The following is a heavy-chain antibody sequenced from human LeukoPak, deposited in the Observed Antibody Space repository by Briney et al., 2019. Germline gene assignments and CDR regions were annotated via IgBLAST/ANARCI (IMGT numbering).Heavy chain of an antibody. J-gene: IGHJ4*02. D-gene: IGHD6-19*01. CDR3: ARDIQWLTYSVDY. CDR1: GYTFTGYY. CDR2: INPNSGGT. Sequence: ASVKVSCKASGYTFTGYYMHWVRQAPGQGLEWMGWINPNSGGTNYAQKFQGRVTMTRDTSISTAYMELSRLRSDDTAVHYCARDIQWLTYSVDYWGQGTLVTVSS. V-gene: IGHV1-2*02.